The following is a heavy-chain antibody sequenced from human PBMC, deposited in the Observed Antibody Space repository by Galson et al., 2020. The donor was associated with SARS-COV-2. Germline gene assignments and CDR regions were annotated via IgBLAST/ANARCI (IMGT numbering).Heavy chain of an antibody. J-gene: IGHJ5*02. D-gene: IGHD6-13*01. Sequence: ASVTVSCQVSGYTLTELSMHWVRQAPGKGLEWMGGFAPEDGETIYAQKFQGRVTMTEDTSTDTAYMELSSLRSEDTAVYYCATGPGIAAAGRGSWFDPWGQGTLVAVSS. CDR2: FAPEDGET. CDR1: GYTLTELS. V-gene: IGHV1-24*01. CDR3: ATGPGIAAAGRGSWFDP.